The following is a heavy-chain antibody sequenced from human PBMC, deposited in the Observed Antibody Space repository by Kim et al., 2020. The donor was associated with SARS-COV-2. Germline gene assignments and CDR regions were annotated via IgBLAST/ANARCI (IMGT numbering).Heavy chain of an antibody. Sequence: ADSVKGRFTISRDKSKNTLYLQMNSLRAEDTAVYYCAKQKHSSGCSMDVWGQGTTVTVSS. J-gene: IGHJ6*02. CDR3: AKQKHSSGCSMDV. D-gene: IGHD6-19*01. V-gene: IGHV3-23*01.